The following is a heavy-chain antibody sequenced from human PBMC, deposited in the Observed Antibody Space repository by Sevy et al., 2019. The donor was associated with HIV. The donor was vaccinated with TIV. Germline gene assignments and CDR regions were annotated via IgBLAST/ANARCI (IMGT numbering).Heavy chain of an antibody. CDR3: AKEKEGSYCGGDCYKAFDI. J-gene: IGHJ3*02. Sequence: GGSLRLSCAASGFTFSSYGMHWVRQAPGKGLEWVAFIRYDGSNKYYADSVKGRFTISRDNSKNTLYLQMNSLRAEDTAVYYCAKEKEGSYCGGDCYKAFDIWGQGTMVIVSS. V-gene: IGHV3-30*02. D-gene: IGHD2-21*01. CDR1: GFTFSSYG. CDR2: IRYDGSNK.